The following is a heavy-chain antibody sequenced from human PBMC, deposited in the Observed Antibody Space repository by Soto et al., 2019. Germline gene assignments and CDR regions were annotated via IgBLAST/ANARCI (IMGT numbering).Heavy chain of an antibody. J-gene: IGHJ4*02. D-gene: IGHD7-27*01. Sequence: GGSLRLSCAASGFTFDDYAMHWVRQAPGKGLEWVSLLSGDGGSTYYADSVKGRFTISRDNSKNSLYLQMNSLRTEDTALYYCAKDIKCARSNLRDGDNGDFDYWGQGTLVTVSS. CDR1: GFTFDDYA. CDR3: AKDIKCARSNLRDGDNGDFDY. V-gene: IGHV3-43*02. CDR2: LSGDGGST.